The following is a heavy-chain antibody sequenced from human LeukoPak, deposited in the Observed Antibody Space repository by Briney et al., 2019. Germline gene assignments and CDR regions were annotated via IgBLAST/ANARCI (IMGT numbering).Heavy chain of an antibody. CDR3: ARGLKYLFYYYYMDV. CDR2: INHSGST. Sequence: PSETLSLTCAVYGGSFSGYYRSWIRQPPGKGLEWIGEINHSGSTNYNPSLKSRVTISVDTSKNQFSLKLSSVTAADTAVYYCARGLKYLFYYYYMDVWGKGTTVTVSS. J-gene: IGHJ6*03. D-gene: IGHD2-2*01. V-gene: IGHV4-34*01. CDR1: GGSFSGYY.